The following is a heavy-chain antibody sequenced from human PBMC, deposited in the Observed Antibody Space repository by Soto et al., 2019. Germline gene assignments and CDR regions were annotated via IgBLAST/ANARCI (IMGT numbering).Heavy chain of an antibody. J-gene: IGHJ4*02. V-gene: IGHV3-48*02. CDR3: ARDASVTMFFDN. D-gene: IGHD4-17*01. CDR2: ISGSGKVV. Sequence: EVQLVESGGGSVQTGGSLRLSCAVSGFTFSGFAMNWVRQAPGKGLEWVSYISGSGKVVYYGESVRGRFSISRDNAKNSMYLEMNSLRDADTAVYYCARDASVTMFFDNWGQGTLVIVSS. CDR1: GFTFSGFA.